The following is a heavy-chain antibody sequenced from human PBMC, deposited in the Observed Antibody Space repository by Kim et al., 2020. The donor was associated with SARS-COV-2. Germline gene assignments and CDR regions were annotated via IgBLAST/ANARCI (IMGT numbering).Heavy chain of an antibody. CDR1: GYTFDTYA. CDR2: INGGNGNT. Sequence: ASVKVSCKASGYTFDTYALYWVRQAPGQRFEWMGWINGGNGNTRYSQNFQGRVTITRDTSATTAYMELSSLTSKGTAVYYCAREGSGSYNWLDPWGQGTLVTVSS. J-gene: IGHJ5*02. V-gene: IGHV1-3*01. D-gene: IGHD3-10*01. CDR3: AREGSGSYNWLDP.